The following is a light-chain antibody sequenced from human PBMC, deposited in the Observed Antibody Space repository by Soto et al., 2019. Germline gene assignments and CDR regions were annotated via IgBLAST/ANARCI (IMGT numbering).Light chain of an antibody. CDR1: QSLNSNF. CDR3: QEYGSSPPRYT. J-gene: IGKJ2*01. CDR2: GAS. Sequence: EFVLTQSPGTLSLSPGERATLSCRASQSLNSNFFAWYQQRLGQAPRLLIYGASTRVTGVPDRFSGSGSGTDFTLTISRLEPEDFAVYYCQEYGSSPPRYTFGQGTKLEI. V-gene: IGKV3-20*01.